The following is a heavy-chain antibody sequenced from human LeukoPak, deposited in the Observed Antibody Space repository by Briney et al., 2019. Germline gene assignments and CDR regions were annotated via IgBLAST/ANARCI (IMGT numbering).Heavy chain of an antibody. J-gene: IGHJ4*02. D-gene: IGHD6-19*01. CDR2: MNPNSGNT. CDR1: GYTFTSYD. CDR3: AREAAGYSSGWYSKNFDY. Sequence: ASVKVSCKASGYTFTSYDINWVRQATGQGLEWMGWMNPNSGNTGYAQKFQGRVTMTRDTSISTAYMELRSLRSDDTAVYYCAREAAGYSSGWYSKNFDYWGQGTLVTVSS. V-gene: IGHV1-8*02.